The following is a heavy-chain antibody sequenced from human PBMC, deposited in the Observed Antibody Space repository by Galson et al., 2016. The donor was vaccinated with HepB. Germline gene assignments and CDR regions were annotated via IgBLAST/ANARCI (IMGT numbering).Heavy chain of an antibody. CDR2: IYFDEKNK. D-gene: IGHD3-10*01. J-gene: IGHJ4*02. V-gene: IGHV3-33*02. CDR1: GFTFSYYG. CDR3: ARDHYGSATNRGNNFDY. Sequence: SLRLSCAASGFTFSYYGMHWVRQAPGKGLEWVSFIYFDEKNKYYADSAKGRFTISRDNSKNTLFLHMNSLTAEDTAVYYCARDHYGSATNRGNNFDYWGQASLVILSS.